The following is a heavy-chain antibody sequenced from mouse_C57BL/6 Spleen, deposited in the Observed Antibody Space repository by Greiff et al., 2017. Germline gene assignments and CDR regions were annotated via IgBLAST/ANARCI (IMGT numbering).Heavy chain of an antibody. CDR2: FSNLAYSI. V-gene: IGHV5-15*01. CDR1: GFTFSDYG. J-gene: IGHJ3*01. Sequence: EVQRVESGGGLVQPGGSLKLSCAASGFTFSDYGMAWVRQASRKGPEWVAFFSNLAYSIYYADTVAGRFTISRENAKNTLYLEMSSLRSEDTAMYYCARGGGAWFAYWGQGTLVTVAA. CDR3: ARGGGAWFAY.